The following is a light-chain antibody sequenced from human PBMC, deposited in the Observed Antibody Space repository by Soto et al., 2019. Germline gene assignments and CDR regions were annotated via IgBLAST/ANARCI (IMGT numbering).Light chain of an antibody. V-gene: IGLV2-14*01. CDR3: RSFASSITYV. J-gene: IGLJ1*01. CDR1: SSDVGGYNS. Sequence: QSVLTQPASVSGSPGQSITISCTGTSSDVGGYNSVSWYRQDPGKAPKLMIYDVTNRPSGVSNRFSGSKSGNTASLTISGLQAEDEDDYYCRSFASSITYVLGTGTKVTVL. CDR2: DVT.